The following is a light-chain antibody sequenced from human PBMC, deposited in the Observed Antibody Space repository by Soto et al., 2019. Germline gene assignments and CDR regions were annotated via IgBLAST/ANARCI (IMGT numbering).Light chain of an antibody. CDR2: SGD. Sequence: EVVVTQSPDTLSLSPGETATLSCRASQSVSSSVAWYQHKPGQSPRLVVYSGDKRAPGIPPRFSGSGSGTEFTLTISSLQPDDFATYYCQQYNSYPWTFGQGTKVEIK. V-gene: IGKV3-15*01. CDR1: QSVSSS. CDR3: QQYNSYPWT. J-gene: IGKJ1*01.